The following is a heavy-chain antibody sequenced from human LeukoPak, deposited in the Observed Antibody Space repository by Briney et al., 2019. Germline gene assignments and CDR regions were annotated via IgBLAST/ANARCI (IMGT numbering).Heavy chain of an antibody. Sequence: PGGSLRLSCAASGFTFSDYYMSWIRQVPGKGLEWVSYIGLTDTTMYYADSLKGRFAISRDNAKNSLYLHTHSLRAEDTAIYYCARLKLGYWYFDLWGRGTLLTVSS. CDR3: ARLKLGYWYFDL. CDR1: GFTFSDYY. J-gene: IGHJ2*01. CDR2: IGLTDTTM. V-gene: IGHV3-11*01. D-gene: IGHD7-27*01.